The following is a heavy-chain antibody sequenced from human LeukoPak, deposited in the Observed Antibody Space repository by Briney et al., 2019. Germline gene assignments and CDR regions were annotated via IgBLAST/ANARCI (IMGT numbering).Heavy chain of an antibody. V-gene: IGHV3-64*01. CDR3: ARDTNREQDI. D-gene: IGHD3-3*01. Sequence: PGGSLRLSCAASGFTFSRDYIHWVRQAPGKGLEYVSAISSNGGKTHYTSSVKGRFTISRDNSKNTVYLQMGSLSTEDTAVYYCARDTNREQDIWGQGTTVTVSS. CDR1: GFTFSRDY. J-gene: IGHJ6*02. CDR2: ISSNGGKT.